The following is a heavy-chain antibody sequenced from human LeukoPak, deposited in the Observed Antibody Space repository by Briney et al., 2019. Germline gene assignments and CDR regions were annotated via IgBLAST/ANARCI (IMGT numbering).Heavy chain of an antibody. Sequence: ASVKVSCKASGYTFTSYYMHWVRQAPGQGLEWMGWMNPNSGNTGYAQKFQGRVTMTRNTSISTAYMELSSLRSEDTAVYYCARGGWGDILTGYFDYWGQGTLVTVSS. CDR1: GYTFTSYY. J-gene: IGHJ4*02. CDR2: MNPNSGNT. D-gene: IGHD3-9*01. CDR3: ARGGWGDILTGYFDY. V-gene: IGHV1-8*02.